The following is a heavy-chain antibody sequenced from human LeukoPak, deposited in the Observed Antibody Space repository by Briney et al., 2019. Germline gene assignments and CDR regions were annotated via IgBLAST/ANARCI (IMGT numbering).Heavy chain of an antibody. CDR2: ISSSGSPI. J-gene: IGHJ4*02. CDR3: ARGSFDSSGYYSAYDY. Sequence: PGGSLRLSCAASGFTFSSYEMNWVRQAPGKGLQWVSYISSSGSPIYYADSVKGRFTISRDNAKNSLYLQMNSLRAEDTAVYYCARGSFDSSGYYSAYDYWGQGTLVTVSS. CDR1: GFTFSSYE. V-gene: IGHV3-48*03. D-gene: IGHD3-22*01.